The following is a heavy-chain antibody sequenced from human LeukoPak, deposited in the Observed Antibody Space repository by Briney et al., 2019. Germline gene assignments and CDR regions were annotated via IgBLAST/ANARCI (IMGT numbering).Heavy chain of an antibody. CDR1: GFTFSSSW. CDR2: IKVDGSEN. J-gene: IGHJ4*02. D-gene: IGHD2-21*01. Sequence: GGSLRLSCAASGFTFSSSWMGWVRQAPGKGLEWVASIKVDGSENYYVDSVRGRFTISRDNAKNSLFLQMDSLRAEDTALYYCARHRVYCFDNWGQGTLVTVSS. V-gene: IGHV3-7*01. CDR3: ARHRVYCFDN.